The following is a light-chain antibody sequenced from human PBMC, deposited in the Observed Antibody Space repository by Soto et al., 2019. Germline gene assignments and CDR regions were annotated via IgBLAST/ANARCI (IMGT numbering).Light chain of an antibody. CDR3: LQDYNLPIT. Sequence: EIVLTQSPATLSVSPGERATVSCRASQSVSINLAWYQQKPGQAPRLLIYGASTRATGIPARFSGSGSGTDFTLTISSLQPEDFAVYYCLQDYNLPITFGQGTRLEIK. J-gene: IGKJ5*01. V-gene: IGKV3-15*01. CDR2: GAS. CDR1: QSVSIN.